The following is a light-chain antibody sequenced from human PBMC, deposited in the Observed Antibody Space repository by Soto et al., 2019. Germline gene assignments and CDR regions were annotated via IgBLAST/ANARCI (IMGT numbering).Light chain of an antibody. Sequence: DIQMTQSPSSLSASVGDRVTITCRASQSISSYLNWYQQKPGKAPKLLIYAASSLQSGVPSRFSGSGSGTDFTLTISSLQPEDFGTYYCQRSYSTSWTFGQGTKV. CDR2: AAS. J-gene: IGKJ1*01. V-gene: IGKV1-39*01. CDR1: QSISSY. CDR3: QRSYSTSWT.